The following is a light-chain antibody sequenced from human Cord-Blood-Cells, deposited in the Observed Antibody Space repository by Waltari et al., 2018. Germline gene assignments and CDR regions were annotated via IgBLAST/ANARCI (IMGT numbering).Light chain of an antibody. CDR2: DAS. J-gene: IGKJ4*01. V-gene: IGKV3-11*01. Sequence: EIVLTQSPATLSLSPGARATLSCRASPSVSTYLAWYQQKPGQAPMLVIYDASNRATGIPARFSGSGSGKDSTLTISSLEHEDFAVYCCQKRSNWLTFGGGTKVEIK. CDR3: QKRSNWLT. CDR1: PSVSTY.